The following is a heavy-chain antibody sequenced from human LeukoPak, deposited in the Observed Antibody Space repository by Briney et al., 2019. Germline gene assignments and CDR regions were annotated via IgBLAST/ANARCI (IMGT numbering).Heavy chain of an antibody. J-gene: IGHJ4*02. D-gene: IGHD2-21*02. CDR2: INPSGGST. Sequence: ASVKVSCKASGYILSSCYMHWVRQAPGQGLEWMGIINPSGGSTDYAQKFQGRVTMTRDKSTSTVYMELNSLRSEDTALYYCARTYCGGDCNNRYFDYWGQGTLVTVSS. CDR3: ARTYCGGDCNNRYFDY. V-gene: IGHV1-46*01. CDR1: GYILSSCY.